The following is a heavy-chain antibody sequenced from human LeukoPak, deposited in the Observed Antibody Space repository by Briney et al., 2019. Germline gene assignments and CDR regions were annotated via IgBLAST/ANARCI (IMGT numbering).Heavy chain of an antibody. Sequence: QPGGSLRLSCAASGFTFSSYWMSWVRQAPGKGLEWVANIKQDGSEKYYVDSVKGRFTISRDNAKNSLYLQMNSLRSDDTAVYYCASWAGYCSSNNCYATSLDYWGQGTLVTVSA. CDR3: ASWAGYCSSNNCYATSLDY. D-gene: IGHD2-2*01. CDR1: GFTFSSYW. CDR2: IKQDGSEK. J-gene: IGHJ4*02. V-gene: IGHV3-7*03.